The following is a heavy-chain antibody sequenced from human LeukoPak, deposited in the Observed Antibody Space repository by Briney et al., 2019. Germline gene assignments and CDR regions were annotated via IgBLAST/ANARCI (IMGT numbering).Heavy chain of an antibody. Sequence: PGYSDTRYTPSFQGPGTISADKSINTAYLQWSSLKASDTAMYYCARSGYCSSTSCYPIDYWGQGTLVTVSS. CDR2: PGYSDT. J-gene: IGHJ4*02. D-gene: IGHD2-2*01. V-gene: IGHV5-51*01. CDR3: ARSGYCSSTSCYPIDY.